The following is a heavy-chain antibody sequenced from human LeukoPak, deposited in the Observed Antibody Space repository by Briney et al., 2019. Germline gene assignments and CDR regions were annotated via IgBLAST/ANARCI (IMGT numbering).Heavy chain of an antibody. CDR2: IKQDGSEK. Sequence: GGSLRLSCAAFGFTFSSYWMSWVRQAPGKGLEWVANIKQDGSEKYYVDSVKGRFTISRDNAKNSLYLQMNSLRVEDTAVYYCARDTRWGGEDFDYWGQGILVTVTS. D-gene: IGHD2-2*01. CDR1: GFTFSSYW. V-gene: IGHV3-7*04. CDR3: ARDTRWGGEDFDY. J-gene: IGHJ4*02.